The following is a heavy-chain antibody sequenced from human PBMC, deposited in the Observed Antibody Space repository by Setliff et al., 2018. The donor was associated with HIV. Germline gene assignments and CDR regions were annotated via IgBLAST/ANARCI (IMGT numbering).Heavy chain of an antibody. CDR3: ASLGGYYPYYYYYMDV. J-gene: IGHJ6*03. Sequence: GASVKVSCKASGYTFTSYDISWVRQAPGQGLEWMGWISAYNGNTNYAQKLQGRVTMTTDTSTSTAYMELRSLRSDDTAVYYCASLGGYYPYYYYYMDVWGKGTTVTVSS. CDR2: ISAYNGNT. V-gene: IGHV1-18*01. CDR1: GYTFTSYD. D-gene: IGHD3-3*01.